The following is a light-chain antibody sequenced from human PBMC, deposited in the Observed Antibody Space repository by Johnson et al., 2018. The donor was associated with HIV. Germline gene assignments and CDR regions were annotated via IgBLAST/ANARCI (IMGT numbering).Light chain of an antibody. V-gene: IGLV1-51*01. CDR1: SSNIGNNY. CDR2: DNN. J-gene: IGLJ1*01. CDR3: GTLSCSLPAAYV. Sequence: QAVLTQPPSVSAAPGQKVTISCSGSSSNIGNNYVSWYQQLPGTAPKLLIYDNNKRPSGIPDRFSGPKSGTSATLGITGLQTGAEAAYSSGTLSCSLPAAYVFGTGPKVTVL.